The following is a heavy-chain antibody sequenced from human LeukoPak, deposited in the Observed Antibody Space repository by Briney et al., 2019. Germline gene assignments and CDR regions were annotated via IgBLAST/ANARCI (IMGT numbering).Heavy chain of an antibody. CDR3: AKLPGYSGYDYYFDY. D-gene: IGHD5-12*01. CDR2: ISGSGGST. CDR1: GFMFSNYW. Sequence: GGSLRLSCVGSGFMFSNYWMSWVRQAPGKGLEWVSVISGSGGSTYYADSVKGRFTISRDNSKNTLYLQMNSLRAEDTAVYYCAKLPGYSGYDYYFDYWGQGTLVTVSS. J-gene: IGHJ4*02. V-gene: IGHV3-23*01.